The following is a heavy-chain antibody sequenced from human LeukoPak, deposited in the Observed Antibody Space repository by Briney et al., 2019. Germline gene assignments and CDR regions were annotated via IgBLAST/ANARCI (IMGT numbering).Heavy chain of an antibody. Sequence: SETLSLTCAVYGGSFSGYYWSWIRQPAGKGLEWIGRIYTSGSTNYNPSLKSRVTMSVDTSKNQFSLKLSSVTAADTAVYYCARPVTRYWYFDLWGRGTLVTVSS. D-gene: IGHD4-23*01. CDR3: ARPVTRYWYFDL. J-gene: IGHJ2*01. CDR2: IYTSGST. CDR1: GGSFSGYY. V-gene: IGHV4-59*10.